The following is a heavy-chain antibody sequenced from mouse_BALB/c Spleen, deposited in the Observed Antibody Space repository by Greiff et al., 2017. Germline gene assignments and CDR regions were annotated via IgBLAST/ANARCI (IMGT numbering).Heavy chain of an antibody. Sequence: QVQLQQSGAELVRPGSSVKISCKASGYAFSSYWMNWVKQRPGQGLEWIGQIYPGDGDTNYNGKFKGKATLTADKSSSTAYMQLSSLTSEDSAVYFCARGITTRVTWFAYWGQGTLVTVSA. CDR2: IYPGDGDT. CDR1: GYAFSSYW. CDR3: ARGITTRVTWFAY. J-gene: IGHJ3*01. D-gene: IGHD2-4*01. V-gene: IGHV1-80*01.